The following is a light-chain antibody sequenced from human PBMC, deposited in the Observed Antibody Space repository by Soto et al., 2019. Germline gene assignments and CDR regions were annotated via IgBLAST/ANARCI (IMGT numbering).Light chain of an antibody. CDR1: QSVSSN. V-gene: IGKV3-15*01. CDR2: GAS. Sequence: EIVMPQSPATLSVSPGERATLSCRASQSVSSNLAWYQQKPGQAPRLLIYGASTRATGIPARFSGSGSGTEFTLTISSLQSEDFAVYYCQQDNNWPPIAFGQGTRLEIK. CDR3: QQDNNWPPIA. J-gene: IGKJ5*01.